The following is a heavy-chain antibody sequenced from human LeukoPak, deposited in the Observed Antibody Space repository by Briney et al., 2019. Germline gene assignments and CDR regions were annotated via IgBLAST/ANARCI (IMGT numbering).Heavy chain of an antibody. CDR1: AGSIAIYY. J-gene: IGHJ5*02. CDR2: IYYSGST. D-gene: IGHD3-16*01. Sequence: SETLSLTCTVPAGSIAIYYWSWIRQPRRKGQEWIGYIYYSGSTNYNPSLKSRVTISVDTSKNQFSLKLSSVTAADTAVYYCAREYNGGAPNWFDPWGQGTLVTVSS. V-gene: IGHV4-59*01. CDR3: AREYNGGAPNWFDP.